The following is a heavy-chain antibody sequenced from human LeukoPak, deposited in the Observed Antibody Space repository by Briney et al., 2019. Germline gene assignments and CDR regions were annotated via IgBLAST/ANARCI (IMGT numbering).Heavy chain of an antibody. Sequence: ASVKVSCKASGYTFTGYYMHWVRQAPGQGLEWMGWINPNSGGTNYAQKFQGGVTMTRDTSISTAYMELSRLRSDDTAVYYCARPSGGYYDSSGYYPYYFDYWGQGTLVTVSS. CDR1: GYTFTGYY. V-gene: IGHV1-2*02. CDR3: ARPSGGYYDSSGYYPYYFDY. CDR2: INPNSGGT. J-gene: IGHJ4*02. D-gene: IGHD3-22*01.